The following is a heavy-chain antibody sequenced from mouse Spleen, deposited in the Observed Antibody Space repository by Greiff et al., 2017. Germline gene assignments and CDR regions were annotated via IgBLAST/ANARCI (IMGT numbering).Heavy chain of an antibody. Sequence: QVQLQQSGAELARPGASVKMSCKASGYTFTSYTMHWVKQRPGPGLEWIGYINPSSGYTKYNQKFKDKATLTADKSSSTAYMQLSSLTSEDSAVYYCARKLDWEAYWGQGTLVTVSA. CDR1: GYTFTSYT. CDR2: INPSSGYT. V-gene: IGHV1-4*01. CDR3: ARKLDWEAY. D-gene: IGHD4-1*01. J-gene: IGHJ3*01.